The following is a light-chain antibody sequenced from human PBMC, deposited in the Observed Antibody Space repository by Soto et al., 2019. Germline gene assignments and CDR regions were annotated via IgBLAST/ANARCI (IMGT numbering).Light chain of an antibody. CDR1: QSVSSSY. Sequence: EIVWTQSPGTLSLSPGERATLSCRASQSVSSSYLAWYQQKPGQAPRLLIYGASSRATGIPDRFSGSGSGTDFTRTISRLEHEDFAVYYCQQYGSSPRTFGQRTKVAI. CDR3: QQYGSSPRT. V-gene: IGKV3-20*01. J-gene: IGKJ1*01. CDR2: GAS.